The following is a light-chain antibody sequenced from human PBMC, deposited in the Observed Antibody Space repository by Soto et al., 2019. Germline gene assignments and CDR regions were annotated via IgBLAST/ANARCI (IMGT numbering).Light chain of an antibody. Sequence: EIVMTQSPATLSVSPGERATLSFRASQSVSSKLAWYQQKPGQAPRLLIYGASTRATGIPARFSGSGSGTEFTITISSLQSEDFAVSYCQQDNNWPHFSCGQGTKLEIK. V-gene: IGKV3-15*01. CDR3: QQDNNWPHFS. J-gene: IGKJ2*03. CDR2: GAS. CDR1: QSVSSK.